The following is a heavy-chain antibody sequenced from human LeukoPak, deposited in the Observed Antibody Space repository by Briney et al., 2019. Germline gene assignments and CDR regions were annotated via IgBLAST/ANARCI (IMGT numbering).Heavy chain of an antibody. D-gene: IGHD1-1*01. Sequence: RASVKVSCKASGYTFTSYYMHWVRQAPGQGLEWMGIINPSGGSTSYAQKFQGRVTMTRDTSTSTVYMELSSLRSEDTAVYYCARVNGLGTYPLLRWFDPWGQGTLVTVSS. CDR2: INPSGGST. CDR3: ARVNGLGTYPLLRWFDP. V-gene: IGHV1-46*01. CDR1: GYTFTSYY. J-gene: IGHJ5*02.